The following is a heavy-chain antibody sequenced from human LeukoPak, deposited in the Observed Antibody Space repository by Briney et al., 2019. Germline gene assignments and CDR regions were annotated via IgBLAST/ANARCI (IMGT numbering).Heavy chain of an antibody. Sequence: SETLSLTCTVSGGSISSSSYYWGWICQPPGKGLEWIGSIYYSGSTYYNPSLKSRVTISVDTSKNQFSLKLSSVTAADTAVYYCARLNSGWYVFDYWGQGTLVTVSS. V-gene: IGHV4-39*01. CDR1: GGSISSSSYY. D-gene: IGHD6-19*01. J-gene: IGHJ4*02. CDR2: IYYSGST. CDR3: ARLNSGWYVFDY.